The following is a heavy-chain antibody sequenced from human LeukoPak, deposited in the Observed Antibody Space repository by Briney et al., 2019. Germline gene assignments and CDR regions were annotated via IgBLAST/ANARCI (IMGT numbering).Heavy chain of an antibody. Sequence: SETLSLTCTVSGYSISSGYYWGWIRQPPGKGLEWIGYIYYSGSTNYNPSLKSRVIISVDTSKNQFSLKLSSVTAADTAVYYCASNPITMVRGVIIKSPWFDPWGQGTLVTVSS. J-gene: IGHJ5*02. V-gene: IGHV4-61*01. CDR3: ASNPITMVRGVIIKSPWFDP. CDR2: IYYSGST. D-gene: IGHD3-10*01. CDR1: GYSISSGYY.